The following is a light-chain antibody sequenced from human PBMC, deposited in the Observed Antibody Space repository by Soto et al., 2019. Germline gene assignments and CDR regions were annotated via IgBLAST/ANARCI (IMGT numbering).Light chain of an antibody. J-gene: IGKJ4*01. Sequence: EIVLTQSPATLSLSPGERATLSCRASQSVSSYLAWYQHKHGQAPRLLIYDASNRATGIPARFSGSGSGTDFTLTISRLEPEDFAVYYCLHRYNWPLTFGGGTKVEIK. CDR1: QSVSSY. CDR2: DAS. V-gene: IGKV3-11*01. CDR3: LHRYNWPLT.